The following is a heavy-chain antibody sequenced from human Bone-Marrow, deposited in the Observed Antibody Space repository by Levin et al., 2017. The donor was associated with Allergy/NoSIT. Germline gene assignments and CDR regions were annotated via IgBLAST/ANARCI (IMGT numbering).Heavy chain of an antibody. CDR2: IYPSDSDS. D-gene: IGHD3-3*01. J-gene: IGHJ4*02. CDR1: GYNFYTFW. CDR3: ARLRPDDYDYWSGYYGTSLFDY. V-gene: IGHV5-51*01. Sequence: PGGSLRLSCKVSGYNFYTFWIGWVRQKPGNGLEWMGIIYPSDSDSRYNPSFQGHVTFSVDKATSTAYLRWNSLTTSDSAMYFCARLRPDDYDYWSGYYGTSLFDYWGQGTQVTVSS.